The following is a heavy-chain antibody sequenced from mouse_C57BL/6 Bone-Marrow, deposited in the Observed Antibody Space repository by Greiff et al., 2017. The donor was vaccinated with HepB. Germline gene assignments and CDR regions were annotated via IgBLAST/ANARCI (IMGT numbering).Heavy chain of an antibody. V-gene: IGHV5-17*01. CDR3: ARKDGWPYAMDY. Sequence: DVHLVESGGGLVKPGGSLKLSCAASGFTFSDYGMHWVRQAPEKGLEWVAYISSGSSTIYYADTVKGRFTISRDNAKNTLFLQMTSLRSEDTAMYYCARKDGWPYAMDYWGQGTSVTVSS. CDR2: ISSGSSTI. CDR1: GFTFSDYG. D-gene: IGHD2-3*01. J-gene: IGHJ4*01.